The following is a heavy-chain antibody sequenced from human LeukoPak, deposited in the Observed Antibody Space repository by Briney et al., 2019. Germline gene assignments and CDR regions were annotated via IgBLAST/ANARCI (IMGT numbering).Heavy chain of an antibody. V-gene: IGHV3-48*01. CDR2: ISSGSSTI. J-gene: IGHJ4*02. CDR1: GFTFSSFS. Sequence: GGSLGLSCTASGFTFSSFSMNWVRQAPGKGLEWFSYISSGSSTIYYADSVKGRFTISRDNSKNTLYLQMNSLRAEDTAVYYCVRDDDRPDNGLDCWGQGTLVTVSS. D-gene: IGHD3-22*01. CDR3: VRDDDRPDNGLDC.